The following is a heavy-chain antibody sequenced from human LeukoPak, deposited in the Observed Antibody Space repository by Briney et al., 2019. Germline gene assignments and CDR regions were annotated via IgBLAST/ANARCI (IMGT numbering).Heavy chain of an antibody. D-gene: IGHD3-10*02. V-gene: IGHV3-23*01. CDR3: AKPGQGDYVVDAFDI. CDR2: ISGSGGST. Sequence: PGGSLRLSCAASGSTFSSYAMSWVRQAPGKGLEWVSAISGSGGSTYYADSVKGRFTISRDNSKNTLYLQMNSLRAEDTAVYYCAKPGQGDYVVDAFDIWGQGTMVTVSS. CDR1: GSTFSSYA. J-gene: IGHJ3*02.